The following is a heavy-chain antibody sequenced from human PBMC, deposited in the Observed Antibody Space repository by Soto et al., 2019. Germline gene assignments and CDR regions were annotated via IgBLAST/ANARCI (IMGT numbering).Heavy chain of an antibody. CDR2: ISPYTGNT. J-gene: IGHJ6*02. V-gene: IGHV1-18*01. CDR3: VMVDNYVTPTPQDV. D-gene: IGHD3-16*01. Sequence: QVQLVQSGDEVKKPGASVKVSCKASGYTFVNYGIAWVRQAPGQGLEWMGWISPYTGNTHSASKVQGRLTMTTDTSTSTAYMDLGSLISDDTAVYYCVMVDNYVTPTPQDVWGQGTTVTVSS. CDR1: GYTFVNYG.